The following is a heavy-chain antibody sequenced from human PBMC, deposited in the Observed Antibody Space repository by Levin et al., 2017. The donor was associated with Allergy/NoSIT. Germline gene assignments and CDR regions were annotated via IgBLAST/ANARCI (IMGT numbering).Heavy chain of an antibody. CDR1: GYVFTSYG. CDR2: INAGNGNT. Sequence: ASVKVSCKATGYVFTSYGIHWVRQAPGQRLEWMGWINAGNGNTKYSQKFQGRVTITRDTSASTAYMELNRLTSEDTSVYYCARVIGSTAYLDYWGPGTLVTVSS. V-gene: IGHV1-3*01. D-gene: IGHD2-15*01. CDR3: ARVIGSTAYLDY. J-gene: IGHJ4*01.